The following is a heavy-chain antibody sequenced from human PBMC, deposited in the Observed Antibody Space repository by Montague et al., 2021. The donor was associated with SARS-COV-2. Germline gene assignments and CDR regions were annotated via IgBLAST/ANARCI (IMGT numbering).Heavy chain of an antibody. CDR1: GFTFSSYG. V-gene: IGHV3-33*01. J-gene: IGHJ6*02. CDR2: IWYDGSNK. Sequence: SLRLSCAASGFTFSSYGMHWVRQAPGKGLEWVAVIWYDGSNKYYADSVKGRFTISRDNSKNTLYLQMNSLRAEDTAAYYCARDWWNGDWLFGLYYYGMDVWGQGTTVTVSS. CDR3: ARDWWNGDWLFGLYYYGMDV. D-gene: IGHD3-9*01.